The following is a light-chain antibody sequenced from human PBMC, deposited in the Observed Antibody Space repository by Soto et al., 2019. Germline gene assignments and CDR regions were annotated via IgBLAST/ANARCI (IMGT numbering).Light chain of an antibody. CDR2: DAS. Sequence: DIQMTQSPSTLSASIGYRVTITCRASQSMNDWLAWYQREPGKAPKVLIYDASSLQSGVPSRFSGSRSGTEFTLTTDSLQPDDVATYYCLRYNAFSQTFGQGTKVDIK. J-gene: IGKJ1*01. V-gene: IGKV1-5*01. CDR1: QSMNDW. CDR3: LRYNAFSQT.